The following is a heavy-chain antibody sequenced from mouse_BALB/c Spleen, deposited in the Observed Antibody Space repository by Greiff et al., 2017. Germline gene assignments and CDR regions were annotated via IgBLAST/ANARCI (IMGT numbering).Heavy chain of an antibody. D-gene: IGHD2-4*01. CDR2: IDPSDSET. CDR3: ARNDYDDY. CDR1: GYTFTSYW. Sequence: QVQLKQPGAELVKPGAPVKLSCKASGYTFTSYWMNWVKQRPGRGLEWIGRIDPSDSETHYNQKFKDKATLTVDKSSSTAYIQLSSLTSEDSAVYYGARNDYDDYWGQGTTLTVSS. J-gene: IGHJ2*01. V-gene: IGHV1-69*02.